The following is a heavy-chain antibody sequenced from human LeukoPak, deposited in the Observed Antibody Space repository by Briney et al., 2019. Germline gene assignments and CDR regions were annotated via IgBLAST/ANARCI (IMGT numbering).Heavy chain of an antibody. CDR3: ARELGGNSVGVDD. J-gene: IGHJ4*02. CDR1: GFTFSSYA. D-gene: IGHD4-23*01. V-gene: IGHV3-64*01. CDR2: ISSNGGST. Sequence: GGSLRLSCAASGFTFSSYAMPWVRQAPGKGLEYVSAISSNGGSTYYANSVKGRFTISRDNSKNTLYLQMGSPRAEDMAVYYCARELGGNSVGVDDWGQGTLVTVSS.